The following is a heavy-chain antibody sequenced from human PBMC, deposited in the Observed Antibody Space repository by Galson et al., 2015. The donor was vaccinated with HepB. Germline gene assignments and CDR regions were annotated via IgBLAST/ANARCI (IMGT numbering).Heavy chain of an antibody. J-gene: IGHJ4*02. Sequence: TLSLTCTVSGGSISSSSYYWGWIRQPPGKGLEWIGSIYYSGSTYYNPSLKSRVTISVDTSRNQFSLKLSSVTAADTAVYYCARDSAQYCGGDCQKYYFDYWGQGTLVTVSS. CDR1: GGSISSSSYY. V-gene: IGHV4-39*07. D-gene: IGHD2-21*01. CDR3: ARDSAQYCGGDCQKYYFDY. CDR2: IYYSGST.